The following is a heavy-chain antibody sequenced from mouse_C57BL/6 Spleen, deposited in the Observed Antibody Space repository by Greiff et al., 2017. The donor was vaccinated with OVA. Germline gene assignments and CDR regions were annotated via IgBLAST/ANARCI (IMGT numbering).Heavy chain of an antibody. J-gene: IGHJ1*03. V-gene: IGHV5-17*01. CDR1: GFTFSDYG. Sequence: VHVKQSGGGLVKPGGSLKLSCAASGFTFSDYGMHWVRQAPEKGLEWVAYISSGSSTIYYADTVKGRFTISRDNAKNTLFLQMTSLRSEDTAMYYCARDYGSSYEGYFDVWGTGTTVTVSS. CDR3: ARDYGSSYEGYFDV. CDR2: ISSGSSTI. D-gene: IGHD1-1*01.